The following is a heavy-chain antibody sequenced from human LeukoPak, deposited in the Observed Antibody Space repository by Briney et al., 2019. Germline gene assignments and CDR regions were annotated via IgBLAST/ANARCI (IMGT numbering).Heavy chain of an antibody. CDR2: IYASGST. D-gene: IGHD6-19*01. CDR3: AREQFRPYYFDY. CDR1: GGSISSYF. Sequence: SETLSLTCTVSGGSISSYFWSWIRQPAGNGLEWIGRIYASGSTNYNPSLKSRVTMSADTSKNQFFLKLTSVTAADTAVYYCAREQFRPYYFDYWGQGTLVTVSS. J-gene: IGHJ4*02. V-gene: IGHV4-4*07.